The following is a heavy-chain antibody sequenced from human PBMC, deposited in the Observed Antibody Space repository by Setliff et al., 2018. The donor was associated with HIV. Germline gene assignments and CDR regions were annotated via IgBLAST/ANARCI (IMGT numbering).Heavy chain of an antibody. CDR1: GGSISSSSYH. CDR3: ARFKGEVC. CDR2: MYSSGST. J-gene: IGHJ4*02. D-gene: IGHD3-10*01. V-gene: IGHV4-39*01. Sequence: SETLSLTCIVSGGSISSSSYHWGWIRQPPGKGLEWIGSMYSSGSTYNNPSLKSRVTMSVATSKNQFSLKLTSVTAADTAVYYCARFKGEVCWGQGTLVTVSS.